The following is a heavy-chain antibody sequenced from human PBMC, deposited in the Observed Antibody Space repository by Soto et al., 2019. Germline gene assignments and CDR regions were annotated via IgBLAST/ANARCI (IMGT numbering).Heavy chain of an antibody. CDR2: IKSKTDGGTT. V-gene: IGHV3-15*07. CDR1: GFTFSNTW. D-gene: IGHD3-9*01. Sequence: GGSLRLSCAASGFTFSNTWMNWVRQAPGKGLEWVGRIKSKTDGGTTDYAAPVKGRFTISRDDSKNTLYLQMNSLKTEDTAVYYCTTGIRLLRYFDWLLTTQNRNDYYYYYGMDVWGQGTTVTVSS. J-gene: IGHJ6*02. CDR3: TTGIRLLRYFDWLLTTQNRNDYYYYYGMDV.